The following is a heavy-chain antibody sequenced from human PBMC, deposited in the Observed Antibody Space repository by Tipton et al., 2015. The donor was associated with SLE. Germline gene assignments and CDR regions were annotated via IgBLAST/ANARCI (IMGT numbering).Heavy chain of an antibody. CDR3: AGTLDTTMGPFDC. CDR2: VHYSGTT. D-gene: IGHD5-18*01. V-gene: IGHV4-39*07. J-gene: IGHJ4*02. CDR1: GGSISSSNYY. Sequence: TLSLTCTVSGGSISSSNYYWGWVRQPPGKGLEWVGGVHYSGTTNGNPSLKSRVTLSVDTSKNQFSLRLNSVTAADTAVYYCAGTLDTTMGPFDCWGQGTLVTVSS.